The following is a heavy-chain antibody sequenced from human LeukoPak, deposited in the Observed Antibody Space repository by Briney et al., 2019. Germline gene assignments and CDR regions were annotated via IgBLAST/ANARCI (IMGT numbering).Heavy chain of an antibody. D-gene: IGHD4-17*01. CDR2: IYQSGTT. V-gene: IGHV4-4*02. CDR1: GGFITSGIHW. Sequence: SETLSLTCTVSGGFITSGIHWWSWARQTPGKGLEWIGEIYQSGTTNYKPSLKSRVTMSLDKSRNLFSLQLSSVTAADTAVYYCATYFYGDYALHYFDYWGQGALVTVSS. CDR3: ATYFYGDYALHYFDY. J-gene: IGHJ4*02.